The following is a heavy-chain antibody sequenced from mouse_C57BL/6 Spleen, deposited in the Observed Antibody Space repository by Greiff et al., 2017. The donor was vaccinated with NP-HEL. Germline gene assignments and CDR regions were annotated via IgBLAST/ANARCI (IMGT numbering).Heavy chain of an antibody. Sequence: EVKLQESGPGLVKPSQSLSLTCSVTGYSITSGYYWNWIRQFPGNKLEWMGYISYDGSNNYNPSLKNRISITRDTSKNQFFLKLNSVTTEDTATYYCARVSYYSNYVWYFDVWGTGTTVTVSS. CDR2: ISYDGSN. J-gene: IGHJ1*03. CDR3: ARVSYYSNYVWYFDV. V-gene: IGHV3-6*01. CDR1: GYSITSGYY. D-gene: IGHD2-5*01.